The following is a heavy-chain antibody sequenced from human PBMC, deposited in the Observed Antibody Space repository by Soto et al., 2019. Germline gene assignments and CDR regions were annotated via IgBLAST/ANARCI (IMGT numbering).Heavy chain of an antibody. CDR1: GFTFSSYG. CDR2: ISYDGSNK. V-gene: IGHV3-30*18. J-gene: IGHJ6*01. Sequence: PGGSLSLSCAASGFTFSSYGMHWVRQAPGKGLEWVAVISYDGSNKYYADSVKGRFTISRDNSKNKLYLQMKSLRAEDTAVYYCAKDLCGGSGSSPDVMDVWGQGASVTV. CDR3: AKDLCGGSGSSPDVMDV. D-gene: IGHD2-15*01.